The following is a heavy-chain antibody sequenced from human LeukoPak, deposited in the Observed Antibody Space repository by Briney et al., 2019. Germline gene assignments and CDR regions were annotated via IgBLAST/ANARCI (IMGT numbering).Heavy chain of an antibody. CDR3: ARARGNYYDSSALYGMDV. CDR2: IIPIFGTA. Sequence: ASVKVSCKASGGTFSSYAISWVRQAPGQGLEWMGGIIPIFGTANYAQKFQGRVTITADESTSTAYMELSSLRSEDTAVYYCARARGNYYDSSALYGMDVWGQGTTVTVSS. D-gene: IGHD3-22*01. V-gene: IGHV1-69*13. J-gene: IGHJ6*02. CDR1: GGTFSSYA.